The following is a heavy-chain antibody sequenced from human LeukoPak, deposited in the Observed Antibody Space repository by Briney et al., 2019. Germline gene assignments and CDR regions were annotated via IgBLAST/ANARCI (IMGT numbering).Heavy chain of an antibody. V-gene: IGHV3-15*01. J-gene: IGHJ4*02. CDR1: GFTFSNAW. D-gene: IGHD3-10*01. Sequence: GGSLRLSCAASGFTFSNAWMSWVRQAPGKGLEWVGRIKSKTDGGTTDYAAPVKGRFTISRDDSKNTLYLQMNSLKTEDTAVYYCLRDWYGSGSYWQIRESYFDYRGQGTLVTVSS. CDR3: LRDWYGSGSYWQIRESYFDY. CDR2: IKSKTDGGTT.